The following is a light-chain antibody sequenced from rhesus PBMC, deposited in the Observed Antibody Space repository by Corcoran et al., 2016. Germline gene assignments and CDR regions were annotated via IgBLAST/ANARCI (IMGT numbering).Light chain of an antibody. CDR3: QQYNSSPFT. J-gene: IGKJ3*01. CDR1: QSISSW. CDR2: KAS. V-gene: IGKV1-22*01. Sequence: DIQMTQSPSSLSASVGDTVTITCRASQSISSWLAWYQQKPGKAPKPLIYKASSLQSWVPSRFSGSGSGTDFTFPISSLQSEDFATYYCQQYNSSPFTFGPGTKLEIK.